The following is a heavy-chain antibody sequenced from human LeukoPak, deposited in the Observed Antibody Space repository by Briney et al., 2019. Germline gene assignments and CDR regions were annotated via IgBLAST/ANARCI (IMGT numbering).Heavy chain of an antibody. V-gene: IGHV3-21*01. J-gene: IGHJ4*02. CDR1: GFTFSSYS. D-gene: IGHD5-24*01. CDR2: ISSSSRYI. CDR3: ARGIRLQRGEDYFDY. Sequence: GGSLRLSCAASGFTFSSYSMNWVRQAPGKGLEWVSSISSSSRYIYYADSVKGRFTISRDNAKDSLYLQMSSLRAEDTALYYCARGIRLQRGEDYFDYWGQGTLVTVSS.